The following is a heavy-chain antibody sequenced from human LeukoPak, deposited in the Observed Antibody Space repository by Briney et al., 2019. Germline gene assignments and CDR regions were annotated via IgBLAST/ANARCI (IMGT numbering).Heavy chain of an antibody. Sequence: GGSLRLSCAASGFTFSSCALSWVRQAPGKGLVWVSSISGSGASTYYADSVKGRFTISRDNYKNTLYLQMNSLRAEDTAVYFCAKGENYFYYSGMDVWGQGTTVTVSS. J-gene: IGHJ6*02. CDR1: GFTFSSCA. CDR2: ISGSGAST. V-gene: IGHV3-23*01. CDR3: AKGENYFYYSGMDV.